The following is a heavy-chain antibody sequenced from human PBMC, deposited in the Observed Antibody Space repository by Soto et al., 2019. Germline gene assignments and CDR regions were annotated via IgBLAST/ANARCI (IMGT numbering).Heavy chain of an antibody. D-gene: IGHD6-13*01. CDR2: ISGSGGTT. CDR1: GFTFSTLS. Sequence: GSLRLSFAASGFTFSTLSMSWVRHAPGKGLEWISAISGSGGTTYYADSVKGRFTISRDNSRNTLYLQMNSLRAEDTALYYCAKRPGVAAAGTVFDYWGQGTLVTVS. CDR3: AKRPGVAAAGTVFDY. J-gene: IGHJ4*02. V-gene: IGHV3-23*01.